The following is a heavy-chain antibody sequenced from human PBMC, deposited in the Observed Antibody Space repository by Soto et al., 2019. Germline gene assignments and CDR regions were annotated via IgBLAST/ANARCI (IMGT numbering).Heavy chain of an antibody. V-gene: IGHV3-53*01. Sequence: DVQLVESGGGLIQPGESLRLSCAAFGLTVSGTKYVAWVRQAPGKGLEWVSALYDVFGSFYADSVKGRFTTSSDRSKSTVYLQMNDLSPDDTAVYYCASWHEREHAYDVWGQGTTVIVSS. CDR1: GLTVSGTKY. D-gene: IGHD1-1*01. CDR3: ASWHEREHAYDV. J-gene: IGHJ3*01. CDR2: LYDVFGS.